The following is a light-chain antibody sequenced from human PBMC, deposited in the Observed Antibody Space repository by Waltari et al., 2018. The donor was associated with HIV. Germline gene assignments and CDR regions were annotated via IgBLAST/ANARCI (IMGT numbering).Light chain of an antibody. J-gene: IGKJ1*01. CDR2: KAS. V-gene: IGKV1-5*03. CDR1: QSIRSW. Sequence: DIQMTQSPSTLSASVGDRVTITCRASQSIRSWLAWYQQKPGKAPKLLIYKASSLESGVPSRCSGSESGTEFTLTISSLQPDDFATYYCQQYNSYWTFGQGTKVEIK. CDR3: QQYNSYWT.